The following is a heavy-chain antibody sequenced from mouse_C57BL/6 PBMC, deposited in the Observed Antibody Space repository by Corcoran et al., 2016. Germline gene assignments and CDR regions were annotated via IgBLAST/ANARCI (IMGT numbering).Heavy chain of an antibody. CDR2: INPYNGGT. V-gene: IGHV1-19*01. Sequence: EVQLQQSGPVLVKPGASVKMSCKASGYTFTDYYMNWVKQSHGKSLEWIGVINPYNGGTSYNQKFKGKATLTVDKSSSTAYMELNSLTSEDSAVYYGARDGSTRYFDVWGTGTTVTVSS. CDR1: GYTFTDYY. J-gene: IGHJ1*03. CDR3: ARDGSTRYFDV. D-gene: IGHD1-1*01.